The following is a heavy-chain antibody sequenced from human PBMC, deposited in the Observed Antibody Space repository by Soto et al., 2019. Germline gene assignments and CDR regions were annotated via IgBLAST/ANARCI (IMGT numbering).Heavy chain of an antibody. V-gene: IGHV3-9*01. CDR2: VDWNSGST. D-gene: IGHD6-25*01. Sequence: GGSLRLSCAASGFTFDDFAMHWVWQAPGKGLEWVSGVDWNSGSTAYADSVKGRFTISRDNARNSLYLQMNSLRAEDTALYYCVKGRGSYEVKFGMDVWGQGTTVTVSS. CDR1: GFTFDDFA. J-gene: IGHJ6*02. CDR3: VKGRGSYEVKFGMDV.